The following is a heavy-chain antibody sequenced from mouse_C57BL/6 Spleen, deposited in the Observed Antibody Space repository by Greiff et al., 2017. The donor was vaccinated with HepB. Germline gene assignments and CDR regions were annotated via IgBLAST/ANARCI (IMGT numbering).Heavy chain of an antibody. CDR1: GFTFSSYA. CDR3: AGDREGFAY. D-gene: IGHD3-1*01. Sequence: EVKLVESGGGLVKPGGSLKLSCAASGFTFSSYAMSWVRQTPEKRLEWVATISDGGSYTYYPDNVKGRFTISRDNAKNNLYLQMSHLKSEDTAMYYCAGDREGFAYWGQGTLVTVSA. CDR2: ISDGGSYT. J-gene: IGHJ3*01. V-gene: IGHV5-4*03.